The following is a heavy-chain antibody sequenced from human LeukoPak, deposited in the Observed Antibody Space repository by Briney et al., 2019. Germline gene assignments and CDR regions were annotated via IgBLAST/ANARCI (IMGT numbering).Heavy chain of an antibody. CDR2: ITWNSDNI. J-gene: IGHJ3*02. V-gene: IGHV3-9*01. CDR3: VQTLGPHVFET. CDR1: GFTFHDYA. Sequence: PGRSLRLSCAASGFTFHDYAMNWVRQVPGKGLEWVSTITWNSDNIYYADSVKGRFTISRDNAIKSLYLQMNSLRPEDTALYYCVQTLGPHVFETWGQGTMVTVSS.